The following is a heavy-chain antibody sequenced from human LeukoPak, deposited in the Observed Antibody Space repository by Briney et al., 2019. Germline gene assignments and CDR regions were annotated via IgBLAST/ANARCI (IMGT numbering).Heavy chain of an antibody. Sequence: GGSLRLSCAASGFTFSSYVMNWVRQAPGKGLEWVSYISSSGSTIYYADSVKGRFTISRDNAKNSLYLQMNSLRAEDTAVYYCASYVSSIFDYWGQGTLVTVSS. J-gene: IGHJ4*02. V-gene: IGHV3-48*03. CDR1: GFTFSSYV. D-gene: IGHD2/OR15-2a*01. CDR2: ISSSGSTI. CDR3: ASYVSSIFDY.